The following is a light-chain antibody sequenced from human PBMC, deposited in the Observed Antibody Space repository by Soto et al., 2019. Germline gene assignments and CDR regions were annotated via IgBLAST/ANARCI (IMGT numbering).Light chain of an antibody. CDR1: QSVSSD. CDR2: GAS. J-gene: IGKJ4*01. V-gene: IGKV3-15*01. Sequence: EIVMTQSPATLSVSPGDKATVSCRASQSVSSDLAWYQQKPGQAPRLLIYGASTRASGVPARFRGSGYGTEFRLTISSLQSEDVAIYYCQQYKDWPPLTFGGGTKVEIK. CDR3: QQYKDWPPLT.